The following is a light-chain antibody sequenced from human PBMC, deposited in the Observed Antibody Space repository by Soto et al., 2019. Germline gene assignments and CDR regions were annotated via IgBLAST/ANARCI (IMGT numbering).Light chain of an antibody. J-gene: IGKJ1*01. CDR1: QSVSVNS. CDR3: QQYSASPRT. Sequence: EIVLTQSPGTLSLSPGERATLSCRASQSVSVNSLAWYQQKGGQAPRLLIYAASTRATGVPDRFSASGTGTDFTLTISRLEPEDFAVYYCQQYSASPRTFGQGTKVDIK. CDR2: AAS. V-gene: IGKV3-20*01.